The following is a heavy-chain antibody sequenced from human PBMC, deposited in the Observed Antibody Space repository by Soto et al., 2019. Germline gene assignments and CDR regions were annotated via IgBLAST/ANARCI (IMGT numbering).Heavy chain of an antibody. D-gene: IGHD6-19*01. V-gene: IGHV3-23*01. CDR2: ISASGGST. CDR3: AKSPSGWSPYYFDY. Sequence: EVQLLESGGGLVQPGGSLRLSCAASGFTFSSYAMSWVRQAPGKGLEWVSTISASGGSTYYVDSVKGRFTISRDNSKNTLYGQMNGLRAEDTAVYYCAKSPSGWSPYYFDYWGQGTLVTVSS. CDR1: GFTFSSYA. J-gene: IGHJ4*02.